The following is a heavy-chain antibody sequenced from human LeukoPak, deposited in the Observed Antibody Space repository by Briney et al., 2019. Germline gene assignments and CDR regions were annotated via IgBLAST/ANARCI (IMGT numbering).Heavy chain of an antibody. V-gene: IGHV1-69*04. J-gene: IGHJ4*02. Sequence: GASVKVSCKASGGTFSSYAISWVRQAPGQGLEWMGRIIPILGIANYAQKFQGRLTITRNTSISTAHMELSSLRSEDTAVYYCARGPGAIRLWGQGTLVTVSS. CDR1: GGTFSSYA. D-gene: IGHD3-10*01. CDR3: ARGPGAIRL. CDR2: IIPILGIA.